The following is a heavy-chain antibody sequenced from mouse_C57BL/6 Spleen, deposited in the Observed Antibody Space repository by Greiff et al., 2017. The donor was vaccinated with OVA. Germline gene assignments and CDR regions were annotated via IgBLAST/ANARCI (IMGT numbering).Heavy chain of an antibody. CDR1: GYTFTSYW. CDR2: IDPSDSYT. J-gene: IGHJ2*01. V-gene: IGHV1-69*01. CDR3: ASKDY. Sequence: QVQLQQPGAELVMPGASVKLSCKASGYTFTSYWMHWVKQRPGQGLEWIGEIDPSDSYTNYNQKFKGKSPLTVDKSSSTAYMQLSSLTSEDSAVYYCASKDYWGQGTTLTVSS.